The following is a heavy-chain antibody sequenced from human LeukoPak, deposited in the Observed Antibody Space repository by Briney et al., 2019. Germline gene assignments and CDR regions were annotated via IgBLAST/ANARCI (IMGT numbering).Heavy chain of an antibody. V-gene: IGHV3-7*01. CDR2: IKQDGSEK. Sequence: GGSVRLSCTASGFTFSSYWMSWVRQAPGKGLEWVANIKQDGSEKYYVDSVKGRFTISRDNAKNSLYLQMNSLRAEDTAVYYCARDLPVTTLSFDYWGQGTLVTVSS. J-gene: IGHJ4*02. CDR3: ARDLPVTTLSFDY. CDR1: GFTFSSYW. D-gene: IGHD4-17*01.